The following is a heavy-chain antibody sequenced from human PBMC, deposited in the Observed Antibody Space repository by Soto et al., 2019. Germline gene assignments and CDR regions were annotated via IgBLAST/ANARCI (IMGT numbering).Heavy chain of an antibody. CDR1: GGSISSYY. D-gene: IGHD2-21*01. V-gene: IGHV4-59*01. J-gene: IGHJ5*02. Sequence: QVQLQESCPGLVKPSETLSLTCTVSGGSISSYYWSWIRQPPGKGLEWIGYIYYSGSTNYNPSLKSRVTISVDTSKNQFSLKLSSVTAADTAVYYCARAVVNWFDPWGQGTLVTVSS. CDR3: ARAVVNWFDP. CDR2: IYYSGST.